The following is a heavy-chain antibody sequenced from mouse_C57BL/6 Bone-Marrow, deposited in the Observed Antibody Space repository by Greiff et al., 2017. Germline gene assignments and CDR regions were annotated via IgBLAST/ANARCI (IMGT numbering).Heavy chain of an antibody. Sequence: EVKLMESGGDLVKPGGSLKLSCAASGFTFSSYGMSWVRQTPDKRLEWVATISSGGSYTYYPDSVKGRFTISRDNAKNTLYLQMSSLKSEDTAMYYCARRGRGAWFAYWGQGTLVTVSA. CDR1: GFTFSSYG. J-gene: IGHJ3*01. V-gene: IGHV5-6*02. CDR2: ISSGGSYT. CDR3: ARRGRGAWFAY.